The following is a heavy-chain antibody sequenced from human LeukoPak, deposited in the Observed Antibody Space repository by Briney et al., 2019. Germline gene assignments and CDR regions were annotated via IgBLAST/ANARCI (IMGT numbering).Heavy chain of an antibody. Sequence: SQTLSLTCTVSGGSISSGSYYWSWIRQPAGKGLEWIGRIYTSGSTNYNPSLKSRVTISVDTSKNQFSLKLSSVTAADTAVYYRARDVAADKFDYWGQGTLVTVSS. CDR1: GGSISSGSYY. V-gene: IGHV4-61*02. CDR2: IYTSGST. J-gene: IGHJ4*02. D-gene: IGHD6-19*01. CDR3: ARDVAADKFDY.